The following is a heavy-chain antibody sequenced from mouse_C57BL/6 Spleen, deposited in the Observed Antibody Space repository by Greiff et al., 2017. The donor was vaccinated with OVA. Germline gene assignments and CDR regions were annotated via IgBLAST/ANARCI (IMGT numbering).Heavy chain of an antibody. Sequence: VKLVESGAELVRPGASVKLSCKASGYTFTDYYINWVKQRPGQGLEWIARIYPGSGNTYYNEKFKGKATLTAEKSSSTAYMQLSSLTSEDSAVYFCARSDGYDEAWFAYWGQGTLVTVSA. J-gene: IGHJ3*01. CDR3: ARSDGYDEAWFAY. CDR2: IYPGSGNT. D-gene: IGHD2-2*01. CDR1: GYTFTDYY. V-gene: IGHV1-76*01.